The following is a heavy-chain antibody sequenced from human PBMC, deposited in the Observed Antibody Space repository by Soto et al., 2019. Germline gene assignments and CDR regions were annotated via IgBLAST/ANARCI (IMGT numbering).Heavy chain of an antibody. J-gene: IGHJ6*03. Sequence: EVQLLESGGGLVQPGGSLRLSCAASGFTFRSYAMNWVRQAPGKGLEWVSAISGSGGSTYYAASVKGRFTISRDDSKTTLYLQKKRLRAADTACSDGARDSEAARGFNDSYAYYYMDVWGQGTTVNVSS. CDR1: GFTFRSYA. V-gene: IGHV3-23*01. CDR3: ARDSEAARGFNDSYAYYYMDV. D-gene: IGHD6-13*01. CDR2: ISGSGGST.